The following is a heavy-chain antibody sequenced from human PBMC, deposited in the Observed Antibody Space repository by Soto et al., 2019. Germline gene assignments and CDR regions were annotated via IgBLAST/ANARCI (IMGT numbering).Heavy chain of an antibody. Sequence: QVQLQQWGAGLLKPSETLSLNCAVTGGSLSGYYWSWIRQPPGKGLEWIGEVKDGGHTNYSPSLRARVTLSSDTSNNQLSLRLNSVTAADTGVYYCARGQEGVVATHWDQGSLVTVSS. J-gene: IGHJ4*02. CDR1: GGSLSGYY. CDR2: VKDGGHT. CDR3: ARGQEGVVATH. V-gene: IGHV4-34*01. D-gene: IGHD5-12*01.